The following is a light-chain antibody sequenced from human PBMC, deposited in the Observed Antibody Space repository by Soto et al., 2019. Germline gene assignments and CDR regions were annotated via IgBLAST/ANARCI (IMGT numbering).Light chain of an antibody. V-gene: IGLV2-14*01. CDR3: SSYTTSSTQV. Sequence: QSALTQPASVSGSPGQSITISCTGTSSDVGGYNYVSWYQQHPGKAPKVMIYEVSNRPSGVSNRFSGSKSGNTASLTISGLRAEDEADYYCSSYTTSSTQVFGTGTKVTVL. CDR2: EVS. J-gene: IGLJ1*01. CDR1: SSDVGGYNY.